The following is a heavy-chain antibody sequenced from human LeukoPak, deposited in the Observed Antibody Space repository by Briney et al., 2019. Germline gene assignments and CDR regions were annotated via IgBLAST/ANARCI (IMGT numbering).Heavy chain of an antibody. CDR1: GFTFSTSG. CDR3: ARRGVAGTEYYFDY. J-gene: IGHJ4*02. V-gene: IGHV3-23*03. D-gene: IGHD6-19*01. Sequence: PGGSLRLSCATSGFTFSTSGMTWVRQAPGKGLEWVSVIYRGGSTYYTDSVKGRFTISRDNSENTLYLQMNSLRAEDTAVYYCARRGVAGTEYYFDYWGQGTLVTVSS. CDR2: IYRGGST.